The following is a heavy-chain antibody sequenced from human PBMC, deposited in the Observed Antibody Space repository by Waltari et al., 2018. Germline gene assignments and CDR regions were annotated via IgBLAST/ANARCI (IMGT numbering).Heavy chain of an antibody. CDR3: ARGLKAGKYSRPLHWFDP. CDR2: IYYSGST. CDR1: GGSISSSSYY. Sequence: QLQLQESGPGLVKPSETLSLTCTVSGGSISSSSYYWGWIRQPPGKGLEWIGSIYYSGSTYYNPSLRSRVTISVDTSKNQFSLRLSSVTAADTAVYYCARGLKAGKYSRPLHWFDPWGQGTLVTVSS. V-gene: IGHV4-39*07. D-gene: IGHD6-13*01. J-gene: IGHJ5*02.